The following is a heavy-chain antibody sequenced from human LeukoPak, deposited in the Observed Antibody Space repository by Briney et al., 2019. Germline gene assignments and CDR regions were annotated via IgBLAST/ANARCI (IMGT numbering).Heavy chain of an antibody. CDR1: GGTFSSYA. D-gene: IGHD3-3*01. J-gene: IGHJ6*03. CDR2: IIPIFGTA. CDR3: ARGRFLEWLLDYYYYYMDV. Sequence: ASVKVSCKASGGTFSSYAISWVRQAPGQGLEWMGGIIPIFGTANYAQKFQGRVTITADESTSTAYMELSSLRSEDTAVYYCARGRFLEWLLDYYYYYMDVWGKGTTVTVSS. V-gene: IGHV1-69*13.